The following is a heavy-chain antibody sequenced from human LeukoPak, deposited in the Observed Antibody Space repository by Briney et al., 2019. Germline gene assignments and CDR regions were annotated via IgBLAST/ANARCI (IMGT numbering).Heavy chain of an antibody. CDR2: IIPIFGTA. J-gene: IGHJ5*02. CDR1: GGTFSIYA. Sequence: SVKVFCKAPGGTFSIYAISWVRQAPGQGLEWMGGIIPIFGTANYAQKFQGRVTITTDESTSTAYMELSSLRSEDTAVYYCAREPPQSSSGWYNWFDPWGQGTLVTVSS. V-gene: IGHV1-69*05. D-gene: IGHD6-19*01. CDR3: AREPPQSSSGWYNWFDP.